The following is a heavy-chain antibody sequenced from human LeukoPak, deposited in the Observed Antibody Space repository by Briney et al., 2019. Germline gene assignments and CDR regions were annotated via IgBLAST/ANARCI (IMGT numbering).Heavy chain of an antibody. CDR2: ISGSSSYI. V-gene: IGHV3-21*01. CDR3: ARVDGIAAAGTGPIDY. CDR1: GFTFSSYS. D-gene: IGHD6-13*01. J-gene: IGHJ4*02. Sequence: GGSLRLSCAASGFTFSSYSMNWVRQAPGKGLEWVSSISGSSSYINYADSVKGRFTISRDNAQNSLFLQLNSLRAEDTAVYYCARVDGIAAAGTGPIDYWGQGTLVTVSS.